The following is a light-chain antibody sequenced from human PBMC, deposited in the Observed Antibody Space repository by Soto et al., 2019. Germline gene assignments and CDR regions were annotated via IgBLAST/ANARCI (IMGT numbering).Light chain of an antibody. CDR2: EVS. CDR1: SSDVGSYNF. Sequence: QSALTQPASVSGSPGQSITISCTRTSSDVGSYNFVSWYQQHPGEVPKVMIYEVSKRPSGVSDRFSGSKSGNTASLTISGLQAEDEADYYCCADAGRSTHVFRTGTKVTVL. J-gene: IGLJ1*01. CDR3: CADAGRSTHV. V-gene: IGLV2-23*02.